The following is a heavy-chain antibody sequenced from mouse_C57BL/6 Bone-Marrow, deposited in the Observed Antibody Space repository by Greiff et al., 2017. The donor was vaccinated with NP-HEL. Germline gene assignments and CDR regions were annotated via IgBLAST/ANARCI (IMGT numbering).Heavy chain of an antibody. CDR1: GYTFTSYW. J-gene: IGHJ1*03. Sequence: QVQLQQPGAELVMPGASVKLSCKASGYTFTSYWMHWVKQRPGQGLEWIGEIDPSDSYTNYNQKFKGKSTLTVDKSSSTAYMQLSSLTSEDSAVYYCARDYGYDVWYFDVWGTGTTVTVSS. V-gene: IGHV1-69*01. CDR2: IDPSDSYT. D-gene: IGHD2-2*01. CDR3: ARDYGYDVWYFDV.